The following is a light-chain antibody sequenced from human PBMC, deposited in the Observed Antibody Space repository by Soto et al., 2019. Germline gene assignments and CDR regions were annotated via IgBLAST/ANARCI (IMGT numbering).Light chain of an antibody. CDR1: QSVRNNY. V-gene: IGKV3-20*01. CDR2: GAS. CDR3: QQYGSSPLT. Sequence: EIVLTQSPGTLSLSPGERATLSCRASQSVRNNYLAWYQQKPGQAPRLLISGASSRATGIPDRFSGSGSGTDFTLTISRLQAEDFAVYYCQQYGSSPLTFGGGTKVEIK. J-gene: IGKJ4*01.